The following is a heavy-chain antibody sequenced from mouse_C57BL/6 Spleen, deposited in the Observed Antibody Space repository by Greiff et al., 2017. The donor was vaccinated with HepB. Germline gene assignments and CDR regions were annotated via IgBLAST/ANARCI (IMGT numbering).Heavy chain of an antibody. J-gene: IGHJ3*01. D-gene: IGHD1-1*01. V-gene: IGHV1-80*01. CDR3: ARGCYGSSYVNWFAY. CDR2: IYPGDGDT. CDR1: GYAFSSYW. Sequence: VQLQQSGAELVKPGASVKISCKASGYAFSSYWMNWVKQRPGKGLEWIGQIYPGDGDTNYNGKFKGKATLTADKSSSTAYMQLSSLTSEDSAVYFCARGCYGSSYVNWFAYWGQGTLVTVSA.